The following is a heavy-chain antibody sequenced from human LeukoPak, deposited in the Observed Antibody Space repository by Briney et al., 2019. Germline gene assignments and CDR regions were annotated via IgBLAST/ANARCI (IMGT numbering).Heavy chain of an antibody. CDR3: AKGAGSGSYYYYYYGMDV. D-gene: IGHD1-26*01. CDR2: IYSSRAS. V-gene: IGHV3-66*01. J-gene: IGHJ6*02. Sequence: GGSLRLSCTASGFTVNSNYMTWVRQAPGKGLEWVSFIYSSRASFYADSVKGRFTISRDDSKNTLYLQVNSLRAEDTAVYYCAKGAGSGSYYYYYYGMDVWGQGTTVTVSS. CDR1: GFTVNSNY.